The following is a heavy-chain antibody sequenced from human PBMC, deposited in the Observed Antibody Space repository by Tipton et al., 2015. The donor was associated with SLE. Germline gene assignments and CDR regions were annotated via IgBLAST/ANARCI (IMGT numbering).Heavy chain of an antibody. CDR2: INPNSGNT. J-gene: IGHJ4*02. CDR3: ATGIAARRTYFDY. Sequence: QVQLVQSGPEVKKPGSSVKVSCKASGGTFSSYAISWVRQAPGQGLEWMGWINPNSGNTGYAQKFQGRVTITRNTSISTAYMELSSLRSEDTAVYYCATGIAARRTYFDYWGQGTLVTVSS. CDR1: GGTFSSYA. D-gene: IGHD6-6*01. V-gene: IGHV1-8*03.